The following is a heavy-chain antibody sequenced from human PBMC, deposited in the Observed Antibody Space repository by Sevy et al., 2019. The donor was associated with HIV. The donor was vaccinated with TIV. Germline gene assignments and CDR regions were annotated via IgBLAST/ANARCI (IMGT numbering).Heavy chain of an antibody. CDR3: ITDPGYRGYDEEVINYYYYGMDV. V-gene: IGHV3-15*01. Sequence: GGSLRLSCAASGFTFSSAWMSWVRQAPGKGLEWVGRIKSEIDGGAIDYAATVKGRFSISRDDSKNTVYLQMNSLQTEDTAVYYCITDPGYRGYDEEVINYYYYGMDVWGQGTTVTVSS. J-gene: IGHJ6*02. CDR2: IKSEIDGGAI. CDR1: GFTFSSAW. D-gene: IGHD5-12*01.